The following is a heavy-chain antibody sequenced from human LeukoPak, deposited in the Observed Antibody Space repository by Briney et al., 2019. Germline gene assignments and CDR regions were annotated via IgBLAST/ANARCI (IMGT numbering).Heavy chain of an antibody. CDR3: AKDRRIVVVTAMDY. CDR2: IWYDGSNK. V-gene: IGHV3-33*06. CDR1: GFTFSSYG. D-gene: IGHD2-21*02. Sequence: GRSLRLSCAASGFTFSSYGMHWVRQAPGKGLEWVAVIWYDGSNKHYADSVKGRFTISRANSKNTLYLQMNSLRAEDTAVYYCAKDRRIVVVTAMDYWGQGTLVTVSS. J-gene: IGHJ4*02.